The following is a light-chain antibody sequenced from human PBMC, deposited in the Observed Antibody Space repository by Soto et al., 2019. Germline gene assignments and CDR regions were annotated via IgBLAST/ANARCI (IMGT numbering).Light chain of an antibody. CDR3: QQYHIYWT. CDR1: QDISTY. Sequence: DIQMTHSPSSLSATVGDRVTIACRASQDISTYLAWYQQKPGKVPKLLISGASTLQSGVPSRFSGSGSGTDFTLTINSLQAEDVATYYCQQYHIYWTFGQGTKVDI. V-gene: IGKV1-27*01. J-gene: IGKJ1*01. CDR2: GAS.